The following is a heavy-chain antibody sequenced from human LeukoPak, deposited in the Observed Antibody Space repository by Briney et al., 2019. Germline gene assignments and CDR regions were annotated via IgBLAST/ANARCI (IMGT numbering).Heavy chain of an antibody. CDR1: GYTFTSYY. D-gene: IGHD6-19*01. Sequence: ASVKVSCKASGYTFTSYYMHWVRQAPGQGLEWMGWINPNSGGTNYAQKFQGWVTMTRDTSISTAYMELSRLRSDDTAVYYCARDGDSSGDLDYWGQGTLVTVSS. V-gene: IGHV1-2*04. CDR2: INPNSGGT. CDR3: ARDGDSSGDLDY. J-gene: IGHJ4*02.